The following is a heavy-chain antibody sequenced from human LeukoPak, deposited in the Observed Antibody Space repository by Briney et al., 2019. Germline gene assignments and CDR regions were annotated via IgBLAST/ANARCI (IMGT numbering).Heavy chain of an antibody. CDR3: ARGPNSNWSGLDF. V-gene: IGHV3-74*01. J-gene: IGHJ4*02. Sequence: GGSLRLACTASGFSFSGHWMHWARQLPGKGLVWVSRISPTGSTTSYADSVKGRFTVSRDNAKNTLYLQVNNLRAEDTAVYYCARGPNSNWSGLDFWGQGTLLTVSS. D-gene: IGHD6-6*01. CDR2: ISPTGSTT. CDR1: GFSFSGHW.